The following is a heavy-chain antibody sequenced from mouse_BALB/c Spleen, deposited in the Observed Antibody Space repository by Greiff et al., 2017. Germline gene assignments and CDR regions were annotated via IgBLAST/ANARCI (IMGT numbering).Heavy chain of an antibody. J-gene: IGHJ4*01. CDR2: INPGSGGT. Sequence: VQLQQSGAELVRPGTSVKVSCKASGYAFTNYLIEWVKQRPGQGLEWIGVINPGSGGTNYNEKFKGKATLTADKSSSTAYMQLSSLTSDDSAVYFCAGSPNYCAMDYWGQGTSVTVSS. CDR1: GYAFTNYL. CDR3: AGSPNYCAMDY. V-gene: IGHV1-54*03.